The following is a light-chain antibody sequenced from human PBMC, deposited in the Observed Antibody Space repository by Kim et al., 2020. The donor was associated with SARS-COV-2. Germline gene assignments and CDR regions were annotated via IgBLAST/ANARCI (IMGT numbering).Light chain of an antibody. CDR3: LYHNNHLLN. Sequence: DIQMTQSPSSLSASVGDRVTITCRASQAIGNHLAWYQQKPGTAPKRLIYGASSLQSGVPSRFSGSGSWTEFTLTISSLQPEDITTYYCLYHNNHLLNFGGGTKVDIK. CDR2: GAS. CDR1: QAIGNH. J-gene: IGKJ4*01. V-gene: IGKV1-17*01.